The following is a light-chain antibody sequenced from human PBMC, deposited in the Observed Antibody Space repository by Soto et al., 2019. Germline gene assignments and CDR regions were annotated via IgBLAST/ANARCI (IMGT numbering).Light chain of an antibody. V-gene: IGKV3-15*01. CDR2: AAS. CDR3: QQYRDWWT. J-gene: IGKJ1*01. CDR1: QSISSN. Sequence: EIVLTQSPGTLSLSPGERATLSCRASQSISSNLAWYQQTPGQAPRLLIYAASTRATGIPARFSGSGTGTELTLTISSLQSEDFAVYFCQQYRDWWTFGQGTKVDIK.